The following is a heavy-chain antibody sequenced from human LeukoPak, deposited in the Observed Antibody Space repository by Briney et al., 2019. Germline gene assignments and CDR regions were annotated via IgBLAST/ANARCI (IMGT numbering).Heavy chain of an antibody. D-gene: IGHD6-19*01. Sequence: SETLSLTCTVSGGSISSSSYYWGWIRQPPGKGLEWIGSIYYSGSTYYNPSLKSRVTISVDTSKNQFSLRLSSVTAADTAVYYCARLAVADLAADYWGQGTLVTVSS. CDR2: IYYSGST. V-gene: IGHV4-39*01. CDR1: GGSISSSSYY. J-gene: IGHJ4*02. CDR3: ARLAVADLAADY.